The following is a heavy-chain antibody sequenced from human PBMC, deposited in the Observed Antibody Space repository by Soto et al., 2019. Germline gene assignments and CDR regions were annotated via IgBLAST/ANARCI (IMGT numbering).Heavy chain of an antibody. V-gene: IGHV4-4*02. CDR2: IYHSGST. J-gene: IGHJ4*02. Sequence: QVQLQESGPGLVKPSGTLSLTCAVSGGSISSSNWWSWVRQPPGKGLEWIGEIYHSGSTNYNPSLKSRVTISVDKSKNTLYLQMNSLRAEDTAVYYCAKVVGIAVAGPYYFDYWGQGTLVTVSS. D-gene: IGHD6-19*01. CDR3: AKVVGIAVAGPYYFDY. CDR1: GGSISSSNW.